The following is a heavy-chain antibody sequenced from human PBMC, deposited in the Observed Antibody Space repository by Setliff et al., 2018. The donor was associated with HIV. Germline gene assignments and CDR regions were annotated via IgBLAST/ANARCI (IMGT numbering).Heavy chain of an antibody. J-gene: IGHJ4*02. D-gene: IGHD6-13*01. Sequence: PGGSLRLSCAASRFTFSYYNMYWLRQAPGEGLEWVSSISGNSDHIYYADSVKGRFTIPRDNAKNSLYLQMNSLRAEDTALYYCARDQSSSRYYLDSWGQGSLVTVSS. CDR1: RFTFSYYN. CDR2: ISGNSDHI. V-gene: IGHV3-21*01. CDR3: ARDQSSSRYYLDS.